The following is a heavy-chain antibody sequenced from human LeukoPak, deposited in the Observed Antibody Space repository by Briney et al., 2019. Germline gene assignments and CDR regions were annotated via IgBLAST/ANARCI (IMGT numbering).Heavy chain of an antibody. CDR3: ARNVHSGLDY. CDR1: GFTFSSYA. D-gene: IGHD3-10*01. J-gene: IGHJ4*02. Sequence: GGSLRLSCAVSGFTFSSYAMHWVRQAPGKGLEWVAVISYDGSNKYYADSVKGRFTISRDNSKNTLYLQMNSLRAEDTAVYYCARNVHSGLDYWGQGTLVTVSS. CDR2: ISYDGSNK. V-gene: IGHV3-30*04.